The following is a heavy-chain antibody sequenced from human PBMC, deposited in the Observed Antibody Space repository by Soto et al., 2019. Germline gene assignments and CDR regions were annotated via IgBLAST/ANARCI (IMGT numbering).Heavy chain of an antibody. D-gene: IGHD2-15*01. V-gene: IGHV3-23*01. CDR2: VTADGGT. CDR1: GFTVISHA. CDR3: APHVSCSGGSCQYDAFAI. Sequence: EVQVLESGGGLVQPGGSLRLSCEGSGFTVISHAMTWIRQAPGKGPEWVSTVTADGGTSYADSVKGRFAMSRDTSETTLYLQLNSLGAEDTAAYYCAPHVSCSGGSCQYDAFAIRGQGTMVTVSS. J-gene: IGHJ3*02.